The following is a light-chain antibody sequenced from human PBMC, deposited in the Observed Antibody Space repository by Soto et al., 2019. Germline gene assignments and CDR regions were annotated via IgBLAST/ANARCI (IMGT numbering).Light chain of an antibody. CDR1: SSDVGTYNL. CDR2: EGS. Sequence: QSVLTQPASVSGSPGQSITISCTGTSSDVGTYNLVSWYQQHPGKAPKIMIYEGSKRPSGVSDRFSGSKSGNTASLTISGLQAEDEADYYCCSFAGSSTWVFGGGTKLTV. V-gene: IGLV2-23*01. CDR3: CSFAGSSTWV. J-gene: IGLJ3*02.